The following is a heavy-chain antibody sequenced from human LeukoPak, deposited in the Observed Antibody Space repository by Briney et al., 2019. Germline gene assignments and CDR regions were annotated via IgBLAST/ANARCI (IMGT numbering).Heavy chain of an antibody. D-gene: IGHD3-16*01. CDR2: IYTSGST. CDR1: GGSISSGTYY. V-gene: IGHV4-61*09. Sequence: SETLSLTCTVSGGSISSGTYYWSWIRQPAGKGLEWIGHIYTSGSTNYNPSLKSRATISVDTSKNQFSLKVNSVTAADTAVYYCASEYYYAQNWLDPWGQGTLVTVSS. J-gene: IGHJ5*02. CDR3: ASEYYYAQNWLDP.